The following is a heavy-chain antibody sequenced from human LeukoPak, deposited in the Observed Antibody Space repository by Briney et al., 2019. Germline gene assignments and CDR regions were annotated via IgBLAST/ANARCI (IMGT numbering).Heavy chain of an antibody. CDR1: GGSISSSSYY. CDR2: IYYTGST. Sequence: KASETLSLTCTVSGGSISSSSYYWGWIRQPPGKGPEWIGSIYYTGSTYYSPSLKSRVTISVDTSKNQFSLKLSSVTAADTAVYYCARLVSLSSGWSIPFDYWGQGALVTVSS. V-gene: IGHV4-39*01. D-gene: IGHD6-19*01. CDR3: ARLVSLSSGWSIPFDY. J-gene: IGHJ4*02.